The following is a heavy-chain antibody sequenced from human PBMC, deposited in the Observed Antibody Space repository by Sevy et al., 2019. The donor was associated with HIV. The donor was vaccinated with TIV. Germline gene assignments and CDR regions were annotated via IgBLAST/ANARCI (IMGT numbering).Heavy chain of an antibody. J-gene: IGHJ6*02. D-gene: IGHD1-26*01. CDR1: GFSFSYYG. CDR2: ISHYGINE. Sequence: GGSLRLSCIGSGFSFSYYGIHWVRQAPGKGLDWVALISHYGINEYYADSVKGRFTISRDNSKNTVYLEMNSLRNEDTAIYFWANAYSGSYSHSYLYALDVWGQGTTVTVSS. CDR3: ANAYSGSYSHSYLYALDV. V-gene: IGHV3-30*18.